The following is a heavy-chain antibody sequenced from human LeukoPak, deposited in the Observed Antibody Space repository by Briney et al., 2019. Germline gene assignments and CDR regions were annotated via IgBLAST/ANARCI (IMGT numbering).Heavy chain of an antibody. D-gene: IGHD5-12*01. CDR1: GFTFSSYA. V-gene: IGHV3-64*01. Sequence: GGSLRLSCAASGFTFSSYAMHWVRQAPGKGLEYVSAISSNGGSTYYANSVKGRFTISRDNSKNTLYLQMGSLRAEDMAVYYCARDQSGYDFWGAFDIWGQGTMVTVSS. CDR3: ARDQSGYDFWGAFDI. J-gene: IGHJ3*02. CDR2: ISSNGGST.